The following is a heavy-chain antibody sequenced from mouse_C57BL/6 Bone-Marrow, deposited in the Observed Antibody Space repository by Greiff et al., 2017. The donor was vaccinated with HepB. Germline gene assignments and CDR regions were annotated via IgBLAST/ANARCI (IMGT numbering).Heavy chain of an antibody. CDR2: IRNKANGYTT. CDR3: ARLRDRFFDY. Sequence: EVKVEESGGGLVQPGGSLSLSCAASGFTFTDYYMSWVCQPPGKALEWLGFIRNKANGYTTEYSASVKGRFTISRDNSQSILYLQMHALRAEDSATYYCARLRDRFFDYRGQGTTLTVSS. V-gene: IGHV7-3*01. CDR1: GFTFTDYY. J-gene: IGHJ2*01.